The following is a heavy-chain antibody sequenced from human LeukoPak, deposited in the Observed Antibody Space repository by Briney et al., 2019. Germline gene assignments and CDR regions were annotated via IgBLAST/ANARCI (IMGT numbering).Heavy chain of an antibody. V-gene: IGHV2-70*01. CDR2: IDWDDDK. J-gene: IGHJ6*04. Sequence: SGPALVKPTQTLTLTCTFSGFSLSTSGMCVSWXXXXXXXXLEWLALIDWDDDKYYSTSLKTRLTISKDTSKNQVVLTMTNMDPVDTATYYCARTRRFGELLYYYYGMDVWGKGTTVTVSS. CDR3: ARTRRFGELLYYYYGMDV. CDR1: GFSLSTSGMC. D-gene: IGHD3-10*01.